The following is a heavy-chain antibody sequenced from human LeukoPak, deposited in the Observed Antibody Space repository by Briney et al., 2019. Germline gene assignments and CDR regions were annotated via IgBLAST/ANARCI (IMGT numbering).Heavy chain of an antibody. Sequence: GGSLRLSCVASGFSFSTYAMNWVRQAPGKGPEWVSYVSSASSHVYYADSVRGRFIISRDNAKNSLYLQMNSLRAEDTAVYYCARDLMRFLEWVNWGQGTLVTVSS. CDR3: ARDLMRFLEWVN. D-gene: IGHD3-3*01. CDR2: VSSASSHV. J-gene: IGHJ4*02. CDR1: GFSFSTYA. V-gene: IGHV3-21*01.